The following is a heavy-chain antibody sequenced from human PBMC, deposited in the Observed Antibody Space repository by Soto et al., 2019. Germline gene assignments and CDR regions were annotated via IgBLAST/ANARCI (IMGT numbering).Heavy chain of an antibody. CDR2: IGYSGAT. CDR3: ARGGACSKWFAA. V-gene: IGHV4-31*03. J-gene: IGHJ5*02. D-gene: IGHD2-21*01. CDR1: GGSITSGGSF. Sequence: SETLSLTCTVSGGSITSGGSFWSWLRQHPGKGPEWIAFIGYSGATSYNPSLASRVTISADTYKSQFSLNLGSVTAADRAVEYCARGGACSKWFAAWGQGTLVTVSS.